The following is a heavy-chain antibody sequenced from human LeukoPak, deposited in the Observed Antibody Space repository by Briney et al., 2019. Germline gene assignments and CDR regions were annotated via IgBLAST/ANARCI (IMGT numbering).Heavy chain of an antibody. CDR1: GFTFSSYW. V-gene: IGHV3-7*01. CDR2: IKQDGSEK. Sequence: GGSLRLSCAASGFTFSSYWMSWVRQAPGKGLEWVANIKQDGSEKYYVDSVKGRFTISRDNAKNSLYLQMNSLRAEDTAVYYCARVAVYYYDSSGYYKRPISFDYWGQGTLVTVSS. D-gene: IGHD3-22*01. J-gene: IGHJ4*02. CDR3: ARVAVYYYDSSGYYKRPISFDY.